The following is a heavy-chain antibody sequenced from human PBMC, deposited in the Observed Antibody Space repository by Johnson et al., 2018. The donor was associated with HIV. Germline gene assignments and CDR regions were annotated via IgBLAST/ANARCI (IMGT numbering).Heavy chain of an antibody. CDR2: IYSGGST. CDR3: ATSMGATALAFDI. D-gene: IGHD1-26*01. CDR1: GFTVSSNY. V-gene: IGHV3-66*02. J-gene: IGHJ3*02. Sequence: VQLVESGGGLVQPGGSLRLSCAASGFTVSSNYMSWVRQAPGKGLEWVAVIYSGGSTYYADSVKGRFTISRDNSKKTLYLQMTSLRAEDTAVYYCATSMGATALAFDIWGQGTMVTVSS.